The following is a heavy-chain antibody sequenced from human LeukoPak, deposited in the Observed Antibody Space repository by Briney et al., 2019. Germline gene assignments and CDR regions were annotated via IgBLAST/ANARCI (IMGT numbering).Heavy chain of an antibody. D-gene: IGHD1-26*01. CDR1: GFSFSNYA. CDR3: AKDYGWEASYYYYYMDV. CDR2: IRYDGSNK. V-gene: IGHV3-30*02. Sequence: GGSLRLSCAASGFSFSNYAMHWVRQAPGKGLEWVAFIRYDGSNKYYADSVKGRFTISRDNSRNTLYLQMKSLRTEDTAVYYCAKDYGWEASYYYYYMDVWGKGTTVTISS. J-gene: IGHJ6*03.